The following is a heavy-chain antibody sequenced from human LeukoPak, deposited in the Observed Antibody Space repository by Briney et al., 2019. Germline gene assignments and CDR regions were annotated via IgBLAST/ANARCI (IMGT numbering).Heavy chain of an antibody. CDR3: ARDRDWGCSYCSY. CDR1: GFTFRSYG. V-gene: IGHV3-33*01. Sequence: GRSLRLSCAASGFTFRSYGMHCVRQAPGKGLEGVAVIWFDGSNKYYADSVKGRFTISRDNSKNTLYLQMNSLRAEDTAVYYCARDRDWGCSYCSYWGQGTLVTVCS. CDR2: IWFDGSNK. J-gene: IGHJ4*02. D-gene: IGHD7-27*01.